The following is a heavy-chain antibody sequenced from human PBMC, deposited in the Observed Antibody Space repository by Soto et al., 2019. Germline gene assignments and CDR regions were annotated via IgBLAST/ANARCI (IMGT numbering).Heavy chain of an antibody. CDR3: ASEQSEEIRTMSDVFDI. D-gene: IGHD3-22*01. CDR1: GYTFTSYA. V-gene: IGHV1-3*01. CDR2: INAGNGNT. Sequence: ASVKVTCKASGYTFTSYAIYWVRQAPGQSLEWMGWINAGNGNTQYSQKFQGRVTITRDTSASIAYMEVSSLRSEDTALYYCASEQSEEIRTMSDVFDIWGQGTMVTVSS. J-gene: IGHJ3*02.